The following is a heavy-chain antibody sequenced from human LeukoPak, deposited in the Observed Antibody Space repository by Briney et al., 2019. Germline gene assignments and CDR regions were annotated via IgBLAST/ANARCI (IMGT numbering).Heavy chain of an antibody. J-gene: IGHJ6*03. CDR3: ARGLSRRETAMVTLLGYYMDV. CDR1: GGSFSGYY. D-gene: IGHD5-18*01. CDR2: INHSGST. Sequence: SETLSLTCAVYGGSFSGYYWSWIRQPPGKGLEWIGEINHSGSTNYNPSLKSRVTISVDTSKNQFSLKLSSVTAADTAVYYCARGLSRRETAMVTLLGYYMDVWGKGTTVTVSS. V-gene: IGHV4-34*01.